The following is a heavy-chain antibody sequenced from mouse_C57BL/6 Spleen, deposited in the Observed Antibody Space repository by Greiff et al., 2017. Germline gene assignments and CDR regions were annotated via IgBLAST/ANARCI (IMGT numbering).Heavy chain of an antibody. Sequence: DVMLVESGGGLVKPGGSLKLSCAASGFTFSSYAMSWVRQTPEKRLEWVATISDGGSYTYYPDNVKGRFTISRDNAKNNLYLQMSHLKSEDTAMYYCARDKGTGYWYFDVWGTGTTVTVSS. V-gene: IGHV5-4*01. J-gene: IGHJ1*03. D-gene: IGHD3-3*01. CDR1: GFTFSSYA. CDR2: ISDGGSYT. CDR3: ARDKGTGYWYFDV.